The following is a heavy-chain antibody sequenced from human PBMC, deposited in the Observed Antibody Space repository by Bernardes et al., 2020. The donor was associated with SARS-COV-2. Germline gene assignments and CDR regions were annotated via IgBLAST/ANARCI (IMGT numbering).Heavy chain of an antibody. V-gene: IGHV3-53*01. CDR3: VRVSFKVLPGSDYYLDS. Sequence: GGSLRLSCTASGLRVSDNCMSWVRQAPGKGLEWVSILDSGGTTYYADSMKGRFTISSDDFKNTLFLQMHSLRADDTAVYFCVRVSFKVLPGSDYYLDSWGQGSLVTVSS. D-gene: IGHD3-9*01. J-gene: IGHJ4*02. CDR1: GLRVSDNC. CDR2: LDSGGTT.